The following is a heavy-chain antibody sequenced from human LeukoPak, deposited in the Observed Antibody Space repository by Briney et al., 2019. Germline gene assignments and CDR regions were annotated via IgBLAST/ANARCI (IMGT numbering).Heavy chain of an antibody. V-gene: IGHV3-11*01. J-gene: IGHJ3*02. CDR3: ARGDRAMKHDAFDI. CDR2: ISSSGFTI. CDR1: GFTFSDYH. Sequence: PGGSLILSCAASGFTFSDYHMNWIRRAPGRGLEWVSYISSSGFTIYFADSVKGRFTISRDNAKNSLYLQMNSLRAEDTAVYYCARGDRAMKHDAFDIWGQGTMVTVPS. D-gene: IGHD5-18*01.